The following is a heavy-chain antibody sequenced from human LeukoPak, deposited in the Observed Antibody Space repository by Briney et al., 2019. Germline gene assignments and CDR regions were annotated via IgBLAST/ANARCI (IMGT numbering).Heavy chain of an antibody. D-gene: IGHD2-21*02. V-gene: IGHV3-23*01. J-gene: IGHJ4*02. CDR3: AKATAPAYCGGDCYFNY. CDR1: GGSFSGYY. CDR2: ISGSGGST. Sequence: PSETLSLTCAVYGGSFSGYYWSWVRQAPGKGLEWVSAISGSGGSTYYADSVKGRFTISRDNSKNTLYLQMNSLRAEDTAVYYCAKATAPAYCGGDCYFNYWGQGTLVTVSS.